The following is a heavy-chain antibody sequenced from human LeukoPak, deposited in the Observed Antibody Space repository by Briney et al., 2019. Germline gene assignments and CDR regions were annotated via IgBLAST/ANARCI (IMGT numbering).Heavy chain of an antibody. Sequence: PGWSLRLSCAASGFTFSNYGMHWVRPAPGKGLAWVTVISYDGSNQYYAESVKGRFTISRDNSKNTLYLEMNSLRGEDTAVYYCATMYYSSTWFDYWGQGTLVTVSS. CDR3: ATMYYSSTWFDY. D-gene: IGHD6-6*01. CDR2: ISYDGSNQ. J-gene: IGHJ4*02. CDR1: GFTFSNYG. V-gene: IGHV3-30*03.